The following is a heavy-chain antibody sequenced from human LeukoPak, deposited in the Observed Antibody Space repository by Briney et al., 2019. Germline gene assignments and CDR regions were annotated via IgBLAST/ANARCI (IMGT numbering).Heavy chain of an antibody. V-gene: IGHV5-10-1*01. J-gene: IGHJ3*02. CDR3: ARRALPPAYCGGDCFDAFDI. CDR1: GYTFTNYW. CDR2: INPSDSYT. Sequence: RGESLKISCQGSGYTFTNYWIIWVRQMPGKGLEWMGRINPSDSYTNYSPSFQGHVTISAHKSISTAYLQWSSLKASDTAMYYCARRALPPAYCGGDCFDAFDIWGQGTMVTVSS. D-gene: IGHD2-21*02.